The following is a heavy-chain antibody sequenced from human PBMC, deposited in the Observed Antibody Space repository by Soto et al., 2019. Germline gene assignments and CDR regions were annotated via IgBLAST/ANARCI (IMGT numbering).Heavy chain of an antibody. CDR3: ARERTGTTSMDV. D-gene: IGHD1-1*01. V-gene: IGHV1-8*01. CDR1: GYSFTSYD. J-gene: IGHJ6*02. CDR2: MNPNSGNT. Sequence: QVQLVQSGAEVKKPGASVKVSCKASGYSFTSYDINWVRQATGQGLEWMGWMNPNSGNTGYAQKFRGRVTMTRNTSISTAYMELSSLRSEDTAVYYCARERTGTTSMDVWGQGTTVTVSS.